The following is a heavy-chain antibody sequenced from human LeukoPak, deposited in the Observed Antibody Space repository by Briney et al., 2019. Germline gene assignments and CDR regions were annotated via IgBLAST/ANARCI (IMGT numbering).Heavy chain of an antibody. J-gene: IGHJ6*02. D-gene: IGHD6-19*01. CDR3: ARGGSGSGWYNYYYGMDV. CDR2: MKQDGSEE. CDR1: GFTFSRYW. Sequence: PGGSLRLSCAASGFTFSRYWMSWVRQAPGKGLEWVANMKQDGSEEYYVDSVKGRLTISRDDAKNSLYLQMNSLRAEDTAVYYCARGGSGSGWYNYYYGMDVWGQGTTVTVSS. V-gene: IGHV3-7*01.